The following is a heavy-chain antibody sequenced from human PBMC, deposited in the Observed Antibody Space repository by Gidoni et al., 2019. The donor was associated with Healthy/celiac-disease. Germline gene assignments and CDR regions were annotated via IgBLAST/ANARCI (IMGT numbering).Heavy chain of an antibody. J-gene: IGHJ6*02. D-gene: IGHD3-10*01. CDR1: GFTVSSNY. V-gene: IGHV3-53*01. CDR2: SYSGGST. Sequence: EVQLVESGGGLIQPGGPLRLSCSASGFTVSSNYMSWVRQAPGKGLECVSVSYSGGSTYYADSVKGRFTISRDNSKNTLYLQMNSLRAEDTAVYYCARDHRITMVRGVPVEEDVWGQGTTVTVSS. CDR3: ARDHRITMVRGVPVEEDV.